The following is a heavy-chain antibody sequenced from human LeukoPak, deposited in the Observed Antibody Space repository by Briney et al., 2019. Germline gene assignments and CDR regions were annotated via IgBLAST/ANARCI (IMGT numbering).Heavy chain of an antibody. J-gene: IGHJ4*02. V-gene: IGHV5-51*01. Sequence: GESLKISCKGPRRSFHSQWIGWVRQMPGKGLEWMGIIYPDDSDTRYSASFQGQVTISADKSISTAYLQWNSLEASDSAIYYCARRGDSDFRIDWGQGTLVTASS. CDR2: IYPDDSDT. D-gene: IGHD2-21*02. CDR3: ARRGDSDFRID. CDR1: RRSFHSQW.